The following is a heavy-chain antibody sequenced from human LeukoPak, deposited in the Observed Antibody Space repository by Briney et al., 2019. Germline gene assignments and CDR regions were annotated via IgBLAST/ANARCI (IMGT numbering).Heavy chain of an antibody. J-gene: IGHJ4*02. V-gene: IGHV3-74*01. D-gene: IGHD6-25*01. Sequence: PGGSLRLSCAASGFSFSDYWMHWVRHVPGKGLEWISRIRTDGSVTGHADSVRGRFTISRDNVRNTVSLHMSSLRADDTAVYYCVRDRTAATIFDYWGQGTLVTVSS. CDR2: IRTDGSVT. CDR1: GFSFSDYW. CDR3: VRDRTAATIFDY.